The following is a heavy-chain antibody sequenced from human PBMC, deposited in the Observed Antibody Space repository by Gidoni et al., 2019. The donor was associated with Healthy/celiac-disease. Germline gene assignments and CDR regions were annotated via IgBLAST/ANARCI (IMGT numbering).Heavy chain of an antibody. J-gene: IGHJ2*01. CDR2: IYYSGST. CDR1: GGSISRGGYY. CDR3: ARDRRISKFTIFRGNNPPGWYFDL. D-gene: IGHD3-3*01. Sequence: QVQLQESGPGLVKPSQTLSLTCPFSGGSISRGGYYCSWIRQHPGKGLEWIGYIYYSGSTYYNPSLKSRVTISVDTSKNQFSLKLSSVTAADTAVYYCARDRRISKFTIFRGNNPPGWYFDLWGRGTLVTVSS. V-gene: IGHV4-31*03.